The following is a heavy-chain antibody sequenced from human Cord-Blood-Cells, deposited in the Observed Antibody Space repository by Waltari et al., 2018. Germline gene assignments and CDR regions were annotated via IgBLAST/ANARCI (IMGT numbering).Heavy chain of an antibody. Sequence: QVQLQQWGAGLLKPSETLSLTCAVYGGSFSGYYWSWIRQPPGKGLEWIGKINHSGSTNYNPSLKSRVTISVDTSKNQFSLKLSSVTAADTAVYYCARSPGSWYYFDYWGQGTLVTVSS. CDR2: INHSGST. CDR3: ARSPGSWYYFDY. J-gene: IGHJ4*02. D-gene: IGHD6-13*01. V-gene: IGHV4-34*01. CDR1: GGSFSGYY.